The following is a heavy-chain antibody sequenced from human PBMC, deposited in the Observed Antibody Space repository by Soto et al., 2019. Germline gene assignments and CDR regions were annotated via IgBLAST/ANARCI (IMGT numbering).Heavy chain of an antibody. D-gene: IGHD1-26*01. CDR2: INHSGST. CDR1: GGSFSGYY. V-gene: IGHV4-34*01. J-gene: IGHJ4*02. Sequence: PSETLSLTCAVYGGSFSGYYWSWIRQPPGKGLEWIGEINHSGSTNYNPSLKSRVTISVDTSKNQFSLKLSSVTAAYTAVDYCAGGIVGAPFDYWGQGTLVTVSS. CDR3: AGGIVGAPFDY.